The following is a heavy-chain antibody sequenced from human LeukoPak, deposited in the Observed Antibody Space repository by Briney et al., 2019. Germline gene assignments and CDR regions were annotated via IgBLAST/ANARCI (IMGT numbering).Heavy chain of an antibody. V-gene: IGHV1-69*05. CDR1: GDTFSTNA. CDR3: ARGGGPYASTGFFAGPFDY. D-gene: IGHD6-19*01. J-gene: IGHJ4*02. Sequence: SVKVSCKASGDTFSTNAISWVRQAPGQGLEWMGGLIPLFGTAHYAQNLQGRVTITTDESTSTAYMALSSLRSDDTAVYYCARGGGPYASTGFFAGPFDYWGQGTLVSVSS. CDR2: LIPLFGTA.